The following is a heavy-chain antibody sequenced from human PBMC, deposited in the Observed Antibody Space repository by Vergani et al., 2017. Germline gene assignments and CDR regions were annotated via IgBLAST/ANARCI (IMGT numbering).Heavy chain of an antibody. Sequence: EVQLLESGGGLVQPGGSLRLSCAASGFTFSSYAMSWVRQAPGKGLEWVSAISGSGGSTYYADSVKGRFTISRDKSKNTLYLQMNSLRAEDTAVYYCAKDEERELLRSIPEYFQHWGQGTLVTVSS. CDR1: GFTFSSYA. CDR2: ISGSGGST. V-gene: IGHV3-23*01. CDR3: AKDEERELLRSIPEYFQH. J-gene: IGHJ1*01. D-gene: IGHD1-26*01.